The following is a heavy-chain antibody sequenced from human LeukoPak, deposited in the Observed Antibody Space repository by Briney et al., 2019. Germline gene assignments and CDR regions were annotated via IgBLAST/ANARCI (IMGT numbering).Heavy chain of an antibody. J-gene: IGHJ6*03. CDR1: GFTFSSYE. V-gene: IGHV3-48*03. D-gene: IGHD5-12*01. CDR3: AKANNVGLRSEGTTYYYYYMDV. CDR2: ISNSGSTI. Sequence: GGSLRLSCAASGFTFSSYEMNWVRQAPGKGLEWVSYISNSGSTIYYADSVKGRFTISRDNSKNSLYLQMNSLRAEDTAVYYSAKANNVGLRSEGTTYYYYYMDVWGKGTTVTVSS.